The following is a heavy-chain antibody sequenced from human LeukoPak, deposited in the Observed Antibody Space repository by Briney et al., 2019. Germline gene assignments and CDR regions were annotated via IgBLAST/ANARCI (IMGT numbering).Heavy chain of an antibody. CDR2: IYYSGST. CDR3: GSGGAYYFDY. V-gene: IGHV4-39*07. Sequence: SETLPLTCTVSGGSISSSSYYWGWIRQPPGKGLEWIGSIYYSGSTYYNPSLKSRVTISVDTSKNQFSLKLSSVTAADTAVYYCGSGGAYYFDYWGQGTLVTVSS. D-gene: IGHD3-10*01. J-gene: IGHJ4*02. CDR1: GGSISSSSYY.